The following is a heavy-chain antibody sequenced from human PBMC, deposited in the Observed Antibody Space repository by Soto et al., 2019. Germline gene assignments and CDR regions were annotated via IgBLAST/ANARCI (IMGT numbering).Heavy chain of an antibody. Sequence: SVKVSCKASGGTFSSYSISWVRQAPGQGLEWMGGIIPFFDTPNYAQKFQGRVTITADASTTTAYMELSSLRSEDTTIYYCARDLDYYDSSGYSSGPFDYWGQGTLVTVSS. CDR2: IIPFFDTP. J-gene: IGHJ4*02. D-gene: IGHD3-22*01. V-gene: IGHV1-69*13. CDR3: ARDLDYYDSSGYSSGPFDY. CDR1: GGTFSSYS.